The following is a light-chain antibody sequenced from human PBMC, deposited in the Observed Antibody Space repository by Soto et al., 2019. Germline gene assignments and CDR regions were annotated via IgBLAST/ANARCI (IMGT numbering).Light chain of an antibody. Sequence: IHMTHSSSSLSASLGDRVTITCRASQSISSYLNWYQQKPGKAPKLLIYAASSLQSGVPSRFSGSGSGTDFTLTISSLQPEDFATYYCKQSYSTSITFGQGTRLEIK. J-gene: IGKJ5*01. V-gene: IGKV1-39*01. CDR2: AAS. CDR1: QSISSY. CDR3: KQSYSTSIT.